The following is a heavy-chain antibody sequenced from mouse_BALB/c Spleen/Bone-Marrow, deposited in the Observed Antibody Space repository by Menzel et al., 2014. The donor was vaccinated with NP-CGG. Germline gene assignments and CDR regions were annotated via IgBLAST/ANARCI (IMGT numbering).Heavy chain of an antibody. CDR3: ARWGFDY. Sequence: QVQLQQSGAELVKPGASVKLSCKASGYTFTSYWVHWVKQRPGQGLEWIGEINPSNGRTNYNEKFKSKATLTVDKSSSTAYMQLSSLTSEDSAVYYCARWGFDYWGQGTTLTVSS. J-gene: IGHJ2*01. V-gene: IGHV1S81*02. CDR1: GYTFTSYW. CDR2: INPSNGRT.